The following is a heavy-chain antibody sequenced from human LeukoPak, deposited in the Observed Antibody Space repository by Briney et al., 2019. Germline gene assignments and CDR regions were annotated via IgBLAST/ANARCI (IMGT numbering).Heavy chain of an antibody. V-gene: IGHV4-39*02. J-gene: IGHJ4*02. D-gene: IGHD6-6*01. CDR3: ARDVYSSSSLDY. Sequence: PSETLSLTCTVSGGSISSSSYYWGWIRQPPGKGLEWIGSIYYSGSTYYNPSLKSRVTISVDTSKNQFSLKLSSVTAADTAVYYCARDVYSSSSLDYWGQGTLVTVSS. CDR2: IYYSGST. CDR1: GGSISSSSYY.